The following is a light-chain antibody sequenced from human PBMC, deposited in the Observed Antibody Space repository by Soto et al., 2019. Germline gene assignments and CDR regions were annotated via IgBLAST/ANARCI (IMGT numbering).Light chain of an antibody. CDR2: KAS. J-gene: IGKJ5*01. CDR3: QQYSIYPIT. V-gene: IGKV1-5*03. Sequence: DIPMTQSPSTLSVSVGDRVTITCRASQSISSWLAWYQQKPGKAPKSLIYKASSLESGVPSRFSGSGSGTEFTLTISSLQPDDVATYYCQQYSIYPITFGQGTRLEIK. CDR1: QSISSW.